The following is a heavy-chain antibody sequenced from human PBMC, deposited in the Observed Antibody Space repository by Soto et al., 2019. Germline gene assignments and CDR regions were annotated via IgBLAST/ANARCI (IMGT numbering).Heavy chain of an antibody. CDR3: ASTGYSSSPFDY. Sequence: QVQLVQSGAEVKKPGSSVKVSCKASGGTFSSYAISWVRQAPGQGLEWMGGIIPIFGTANYAQKFQGRVTITTDEATSTAYMVLSSLRSEDTAVYYCASTGYSSSPFDYWGQGTLVTVSS. J-gene: IGHJ4*02. CDR2: IIPIFGTA. D-gene: IGHD6-13*01. V-gene: IGHV1-69*01. CDR1: GGTFSSYA.